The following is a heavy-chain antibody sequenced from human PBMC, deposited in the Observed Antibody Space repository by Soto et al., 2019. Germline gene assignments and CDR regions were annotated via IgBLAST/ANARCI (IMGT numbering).Heavy chain of an antibody. CDR3: ASHYDLWTGYLSPVDY. CDR2: IDTSSTKI. CDR1: GYTFSDYY. Sequence: GGSLRLSCAASGYTFSDYYLSWIRQAPGKGLEWISYIDTSSTKIYYADSVRGRFTVSRDNGKNSLFLEMNNLRVEDTAVYFCASHYDLWTGYLSPVDYWGRGTLVTVSS. V-gene: IGHV3-11*01. J-gene: IGHJ4*02. D-gene: IGHD3-3*01.